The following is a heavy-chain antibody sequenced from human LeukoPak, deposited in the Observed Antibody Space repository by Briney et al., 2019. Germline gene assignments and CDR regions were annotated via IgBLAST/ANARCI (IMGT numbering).Heavy chain of an antibody. D-gene: IGHD3-10*01. CDR1: GYTFTSYG. CDR2: ISAYNGDT. CDR3: ARGAYDSGTYNWFDP. Sequence: ASVEVSCKASGYTFTSYGISWVRQAPGQGLEWMGWISAYNGDTNYAQKLQGRVTMTTDTSTTTAYMELRSLRSDDTAVYYCARGAYDSGTYNWFDPWGQGTLVTVSS. V-gene: IGHV1-18*04. J-gene: IGHJ5*02.